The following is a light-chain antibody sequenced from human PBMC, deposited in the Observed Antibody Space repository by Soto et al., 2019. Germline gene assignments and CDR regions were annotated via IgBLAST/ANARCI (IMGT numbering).Light chain of an antibody. CDR1: SSDVGGYNL. CDR2: EGS. Sequence: QSARTHPPPVPGSLDQSITFPCTETSSDVGGYNLVSWYQQHPGKAPKLMIYEGSKRPSGVSNRFSGSKSGNTASLTISGLQAEDEADYYCCSYAGSRVFGGGTKLTVL. V-gene: IGLV2-23*01. J-gene: IGLJ3*02. CDR3: CSYAGSRV.